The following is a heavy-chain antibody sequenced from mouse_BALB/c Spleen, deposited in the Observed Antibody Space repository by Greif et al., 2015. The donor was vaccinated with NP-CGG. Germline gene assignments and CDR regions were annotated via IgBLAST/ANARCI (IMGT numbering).Heavy chain of an antibody. CDR2: INPSTGYT. V-gene: IGHV1-7*01. D-gene: IGHD1-1*01. Sequence: QVQLQQSGAELAKPGASVKMSCKASGYTFTSYWTHWVKQRPGQGLEWIGYINPSTGYTEYNQKFKDKATLTADKSSSTAYMQLSSLTSEDSAVYYCASSYYYGSSYYAMDYWGQGTSVTVSS. J-gene: IGHJ4*01. CDR3: ASSYYYGSSYYAMDY. CDR1: GYTFTSYW.